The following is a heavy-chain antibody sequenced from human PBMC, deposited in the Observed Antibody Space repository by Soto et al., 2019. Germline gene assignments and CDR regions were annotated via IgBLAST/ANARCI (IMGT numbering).Heavy chain of an antibody. Sequence: ASVKVSCKASGYTFTRICLSWVRQAPGQGLEWMGWISGYNGDTKYAQKFQGRVTMTVDTSTTTAYMELRSLTSDDRAVYYCAKNGQPTYYYYGMDVWGQGTTVTVSS. CDR2: ISGYNGDT. CDR3: AKNGQPTYYYYGMDV. V-gene: IGHV1-18*01. D-gene: IGHD2-8*01. CDR1: GYTFTRIC. J-gene: IGHJ6*02.